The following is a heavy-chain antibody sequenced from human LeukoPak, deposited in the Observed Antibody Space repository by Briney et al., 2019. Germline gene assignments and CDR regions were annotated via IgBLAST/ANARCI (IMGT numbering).Heavy chain of an antibody. V-gene: IGHV3-48*03. D-gene: IGHD3-22*01. CDR2: ISSSGSTI. CDR1: GFTFSSYE. Sequence: GGSLRLSCAASGFTFSSYEMNWVRQAPGKGLEWVSYISSSGSTIYYADSVKGRFTISRDNAKNSLYLQMNSLRAEDTAVYYCAKDHVRYYDSSGYWEDWFDPWGQGTLVTVSS. J-gene: IGHJ5*02. CDR3: AKDHVRYYDSSGYWEDWFDP.